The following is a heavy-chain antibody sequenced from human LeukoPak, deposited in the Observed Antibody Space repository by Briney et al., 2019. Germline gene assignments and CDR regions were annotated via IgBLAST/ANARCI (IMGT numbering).Heavy chain of an antibody. CDR2: IIPILGIA. J-gene: IGHJ4*02. Sequence: SVKVSCKASGGTFSSYAISWVRQAPGQGLEWMGRIIPILGIANYAQKFQGRVTITADKSTSTAYMELSSLRSEDTAVYYCARDLTTVTTGGGYWGQGTLVTVSS. V-gene: IGHV1-69*04. CDR3: ARDLTTVTTGGGY. CDR1: GGTFSSYA. D-gene: IGHD4-4*01.